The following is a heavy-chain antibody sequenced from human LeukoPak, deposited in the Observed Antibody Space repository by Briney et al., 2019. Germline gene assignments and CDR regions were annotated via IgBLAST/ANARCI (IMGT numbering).Heavy chain of an antibody. CDR2: INSNSGGT. Sequence: ASVKVSCKASGYTFTGYYMHWVRQAPGQGLEWMGWINSNSGGTNYAQKFQGRVTMTRDTSISTAYMEPSRLRSDDTAVYYCARGSRIRFLEWLLNYYGMDVWGQGTTVTVSS. D-gene: IGHD3-3*01. V-gene: IGHV1-2*02. CDR3: ARGSRIRFLEWLLNYYGMDV. J-gene: IGHJ6*02. CDR1: GYTFTGYY.